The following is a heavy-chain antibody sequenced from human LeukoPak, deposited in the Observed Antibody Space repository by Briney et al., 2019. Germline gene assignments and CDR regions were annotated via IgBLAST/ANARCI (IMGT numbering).Heavy chain of an antibody. CDR2: ISGSGGSP. V-gene: IGHV3-23*01. Sequence: GGSLRLSCAASGFTFSSYAMSWVRQAPGKGLEWVSAISGSGGSPYYADSVKGRFTMFKDNVKKTLYLQMNSLRAEDTAVYYCAKGELFGYCSSTSCYAGPLCFDYGGGGTLVTVS. CDR1: GFTFSSYA. CDR3: AKGELFGYCSSTSCYAGPLCFDY. J-gene: IGHJ4*02. D-gene: IGHD2-2*03.